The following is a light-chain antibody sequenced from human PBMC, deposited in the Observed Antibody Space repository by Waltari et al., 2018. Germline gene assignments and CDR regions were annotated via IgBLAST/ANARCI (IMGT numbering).Light chain of an antibody. J-gene: IGLJ2*01. CDR1: SLRNYC. CDR2: DKN. V-gene: IGLV3-19*01. Sequence: SSELTQDPAVSVALGQTVRITCQGDSLRNYCAGWYQQKPGQAPILVIYDKNNRPSGIQDRFSGSSSGNTASLTITGAQAEDEADYYCYSRDSSGRHLLFGGGTKLTVL. CDR3: YSRDSSGRHLL.